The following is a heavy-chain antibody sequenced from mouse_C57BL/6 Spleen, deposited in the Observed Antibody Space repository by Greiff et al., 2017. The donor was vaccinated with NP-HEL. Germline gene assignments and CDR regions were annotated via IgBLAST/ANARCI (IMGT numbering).Heavy chain of an antibody. CDR1: GYTFTSYW. CDR3: ARSYGSSYWFAY. CDR2: IHPNSGST. D-gene: IGHD1-1*01. V-gene: IGHV1-64*01. Sequence: VQLQQPGAELVKPGASVKLSCKASGYTFTSYWMHWVKQRPGQGLEWIGMIHPNSGSTNYNEKFKSKATLTVDKSSSTAYMQLSSLTSEDSAVYYWARSYGSSYWFAYWGQGTLVTVSA. J-gene: IGHJ3*01.